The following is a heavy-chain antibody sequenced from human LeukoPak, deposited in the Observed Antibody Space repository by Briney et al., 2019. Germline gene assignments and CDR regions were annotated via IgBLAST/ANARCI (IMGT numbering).Heavy chain of an antibody. D-gene: IGHD1-1*01. Sequence: GGSLRLSCAASGFTFSSYAMSWVRQAPGKGLEWVSASSGSGGSTYYADSVKGRFTISRDNSKNTLYLQMNSLRAEDTAVYYCAKDGHPVGTTGNYYFDYWGQGTLVTVSS. CDR3: AKDGHPVGTTGNYYFDY. CDR1: GFTFSSYA. CDR2: SSGSGGST. V-gene: IGHV3-23*01. J-gene: IGHJ4*02.